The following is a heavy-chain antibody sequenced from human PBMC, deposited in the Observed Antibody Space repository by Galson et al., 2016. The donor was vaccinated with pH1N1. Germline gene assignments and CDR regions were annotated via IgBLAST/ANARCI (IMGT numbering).Heavy chain of an antibody. CDR1: GFTFSSYS. Sequence: SLRLSCAASGFTFSSYSMNWVRQAPGKGLEWVSYISSSSSTIYYADSVKGRFTISRDNAKNSLYLQINSLRAEDTAVYFCARGVSADSGYVGFVGYWGQGTLVTVSS. J-gene: IGHJ4*02. CDR2: ISSSSSTI. CDR3: ARGVSADSGYVGFVGY. D-gene: IGHD5-12*01. V-gene: IGHV3-48*04.